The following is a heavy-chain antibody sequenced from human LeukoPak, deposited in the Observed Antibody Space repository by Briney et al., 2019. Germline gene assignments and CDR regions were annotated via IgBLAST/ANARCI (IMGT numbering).Heavy chain of an antibody. CDR2: TYYRSKWYN. CDR3: AREGIQLWPERKYNWFDP. V-gene: IGHV6-1*01. D-gene: IGHD5-18*01. J-gene: IGHJ5*02. Sequence: SQILSLTCAISGDSVSSNSAAWNWIRQSPSRGLEWLGRTYYRSKWYNDYAVSVKSRITINPDTSKNQFSLQLNSVTPEDTAVYYCAREGIQLWPERKYNWFDPWGQGTLVTVSS. CDR1: GDSVSSNSAA.